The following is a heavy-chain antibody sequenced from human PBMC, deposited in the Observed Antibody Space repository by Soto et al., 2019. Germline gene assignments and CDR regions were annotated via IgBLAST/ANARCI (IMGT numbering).Heavy chain of an antibody. CDR1: GGSFSGYY. J-gene: IGHJ4*02. Sequence: QVQLQQWGAGLLKPSETLSLTCAVYGGSFSGYYWSWIRQPPGKGLEWIGEINHSGSTNYNPSHRSRVTISVDTSKNQFSLKLSSVTAADTAVYYCARSAGTGGDYWGQGTLVTVSS. CDR3: ARSAGTGGDY. V-gene: IGHV4-34*01. CDR2: INHSGST.